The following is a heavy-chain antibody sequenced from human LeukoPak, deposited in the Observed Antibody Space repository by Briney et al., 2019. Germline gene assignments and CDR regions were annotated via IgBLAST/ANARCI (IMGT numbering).Heavy chain of an antibody. D-gene: IGHD6-6*01. CDR3: ARTEAARSGDYMDV. Sequence: GGSLRLSCAASGFTFSNAWMSWVRQAPGEGLEWVSYISSSGSTIYYADSVKGRFTISRDNAKNSLYLQMNSLRAEDTAVYYCARTEAARSGDYMDVWGKGTTVTVSS. V-gene: IGHV3-11*04. J-gene: IGHJ6*03. CDR2: ISSSGSTI. CDR1: GFTFSNAW.